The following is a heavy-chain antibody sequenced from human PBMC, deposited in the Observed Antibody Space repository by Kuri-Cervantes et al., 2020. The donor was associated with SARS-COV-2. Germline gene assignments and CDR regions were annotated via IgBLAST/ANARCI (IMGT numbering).Heavy chain of an antibody. CDR1: GFTFNSYS. Sequence: GRSLRLSCAASGFTFNSYSMNWVRQAPGKGLEWVSSISTSSSYIYYADSVKGRFTISRDTAKNSLYLQMHSLRAEDTAVYYCAKVGGHREYFQNWGQGTLVTVSS. CDR3: AKVGGHREYFQN. CDR2: ISTSSSYI. V-gene: IGHV3-21*01. D-gene: IGHD3-16*01. J-gene: IGHJ1*01.